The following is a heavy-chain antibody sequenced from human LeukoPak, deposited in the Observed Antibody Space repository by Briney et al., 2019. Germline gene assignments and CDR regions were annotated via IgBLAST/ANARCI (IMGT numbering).Heavy chain of an antibody. CDR2: IYHSGST. D-gene: IGHD3-16*02. Sequence: SETLSLTCALSSGSISGGGYSWSWIRQPPGKGLEWIGYIYHSGSTYYNPSLKSRVTISVDRSKNQFSLKLSSVTAADTAVYYCARGSCVWGSYRLLYWGQGTLVTVSS. V-gene: IGHV4-30-2*01. CDR3: ARGSCVWGSYRLLY. CDR1: SGSISGGGYS. J-gene: IGHJ4*02.